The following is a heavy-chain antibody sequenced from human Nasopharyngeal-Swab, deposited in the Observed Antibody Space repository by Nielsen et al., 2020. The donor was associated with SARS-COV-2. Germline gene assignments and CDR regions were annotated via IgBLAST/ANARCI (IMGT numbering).Heavy chain of an antibody. CDR2: ISWNGNIR. V-gene: IGHV3-9*01. CDR3: ARENNWEALRYFDL. J-gene: IGHJ2*01. Sequence: SLKISCAGSGFPFDDYAIHWVRQAPGKGLEWVSGISWNGNIRGHADSVEGRFTISRDNAKSSLYLQMNSLRVEDTALYYCARENNWEALRYFDLWGRGTLVTVSS. CDR1: GFPFDDYA. D-gene: IGHD1-20*01.